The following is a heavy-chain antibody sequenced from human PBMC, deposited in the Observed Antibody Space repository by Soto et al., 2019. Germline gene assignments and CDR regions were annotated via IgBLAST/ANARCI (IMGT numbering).Heavy chain of an antibody. Sequence: LRLSCAASGFTFSIYGMHWVRQAPGKGLEWVAVISYDGSNKYYADSVKGRFTISRDNSKNTLYLQMNSLRAEDTAVYYCAKDEVVAVTRFTFDPWGKGPLVTVSS. CDR2: ISYDGSNK. V-gene: IGHV3-30*18. D-gene: IGHD2-15*01. J-gene: IGHJ5*02. CDR3: AKDEVVAVTRFTFDP. CDR1: GFTFSIYG.